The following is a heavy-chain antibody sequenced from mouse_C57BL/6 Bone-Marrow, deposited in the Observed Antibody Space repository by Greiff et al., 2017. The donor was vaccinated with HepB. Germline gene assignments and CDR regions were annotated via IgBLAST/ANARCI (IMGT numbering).Heavy chain of an antibody. CDR2: INPNNGGT. CDR3: ASYYWAWFAY. Sequence: EVQLQHSGPELVKPGASVKMSCKASGYTFTDYNMHWVKQSHGKSLEWIGYINPNNGGTSYNQKFKGKATLTVNKSSSTAYMELRSLTSEDSAVYYCASYYWAWFAYWGQGTLVTVSA. CDR1: GYTFTDYN. J-gene: IGHJ3*01. D-gene: IGHD2-1*01. V-gene: IGHV1-22*01.